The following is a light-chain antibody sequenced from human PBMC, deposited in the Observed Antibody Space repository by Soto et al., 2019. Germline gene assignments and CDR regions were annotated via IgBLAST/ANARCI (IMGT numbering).Light chain of an antibody. CDR1: QSVSSN. CDR3: QQDNNWPPDRT. CDR2: GAS. Sequence: EIVMTQSPATLSVSPGERATLSCRASQSVSSNLAWYQQKPGQAPRLLIYGASTRATGIPARFSGSGSGTEFTLTISSLQAEDFAIYFCQQDNNWPPDRTFGQGTKVESK. V-gene: IGKV3-15*01. J-gene: IGKJ1*01.